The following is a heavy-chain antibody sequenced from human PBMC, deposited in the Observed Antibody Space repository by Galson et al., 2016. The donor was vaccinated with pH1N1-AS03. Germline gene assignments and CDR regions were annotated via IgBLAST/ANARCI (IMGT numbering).Heavy chain of an antibody. CDR2: INPNGGDT. D-gene: IGHD3-22*01. CDR1: GYTFTGHW. Sequence: SVKVSCKASGYTFTGHWIHWVRQAPGQGPEWMGWINPNGGDTKYAKKFQGRVTMTRDTSITTAYLELSGLRSDDTAVYSCATYRHFYGSSGPTTPYGLDVWGQGTTVTVSS. J-gene: IGHJ6*02. V-gene: IGHV1-2*02. CDR3: ATYRHFYGSSGPTTPYGLDV.